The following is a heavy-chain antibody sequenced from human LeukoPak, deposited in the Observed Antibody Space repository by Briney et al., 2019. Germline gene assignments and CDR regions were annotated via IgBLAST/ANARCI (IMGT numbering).Heavy chain of an antibody. V-gene: IGHV3-23*01. J-gene: IGHJ5*02. CDR3: AKAGSYGSGSYYNRVNWFDP. Sequence: GGSLRLSCAASGFTFRNYAMNWVRQAPGKGLEWVSTVTGRGTYYADSVKGRFTISRDNSKNTLYLQMNSLRAEDTAVYYCAKAGSYGSGSYYNRVNWFDPWGQGTLVTVSS. CDR2: VTGRGT. D-gene: IGHD3-10*01. CDR1: GFTFRNYA.